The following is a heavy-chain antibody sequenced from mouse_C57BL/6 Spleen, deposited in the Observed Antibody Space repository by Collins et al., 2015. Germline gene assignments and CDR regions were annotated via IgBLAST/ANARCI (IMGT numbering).Heavy chain of an antibody. CDR1: GYTFTSYW. CDR2: IDPSDSYT. CDR3: ARRGLCGAMDY. Sequence: QVQLQQPGAELVRPGTSVKLSCKASGYTFTSYWMHWVKQRPGQGLEWIGVIDPSDSYTNYNQKFKGKATLTVDTSSSTAYMQLSSLTSEDSAVYYCARRGLCGAMDYWGQGTSVTVSS. V-gene: IGHV1-59*01. J-gene: IGHJ4*01. D-gene: IGHD1-1*02.